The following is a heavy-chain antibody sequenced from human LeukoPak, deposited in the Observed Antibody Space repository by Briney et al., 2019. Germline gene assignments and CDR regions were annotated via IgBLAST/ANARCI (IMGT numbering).Heavy chain of an antibody. CDR1: GYTFTSYG. V-gene: IGHV1-18*01. D-gene: IGHD4-11*01. Sequence: ASVKVSCKASGYTFTSYGISWVRQAPGQGLEWMGWISAYNGNTNYAQKLQGRVTMTTDTSTSTAYMELSSLRSEDTAVYYCARAGLQVTTTPFWQNAFDIWGQGTMVTVSS. J-gene: IGHJ3*02. CDR3: ARAGLQVTTTPFWQNAFDI. CDR2: ISAYNGNT.